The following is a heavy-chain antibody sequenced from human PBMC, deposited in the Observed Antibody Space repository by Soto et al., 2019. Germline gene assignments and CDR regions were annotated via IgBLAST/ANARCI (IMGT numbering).Heavy chain of an antibody. CDR2: IIPIFGTA. CDR3: AKVRYSSPMGYYYGMDV. V-gene: IGHV1-69*13. D-gene: IGHD6-19*01. Sequence: SVKVSCKASRVAFSKFIVTWVRQAPGLGLEWVGGIIPIFGTANYAQKFQGRVTITADESTSTSYMEVNNLRSEGAAVYYCAKVRYSSPMGYYYGMDVWGQGTTVTVSS. CDR1: RVAFSKFI. J-gene: IGHJ6*02.